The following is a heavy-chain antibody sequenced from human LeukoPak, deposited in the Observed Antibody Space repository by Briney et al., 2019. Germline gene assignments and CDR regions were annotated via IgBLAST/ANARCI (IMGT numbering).Heavy chain of an antibody. J-gene: IGHJ6*03. D-gene: IGHD1-7*01. Sequence: GGSLRLSCAASGFTVSSNYMSWVRQAPGKGLEWVSVIYSGGSTYYADSVKGRFTISRDNVKNSVDLQMNSLRAEDTAIYYCASRTGSTGYYYYMDVWGNGTTVTVSS. CDR1: GFTVSSNY. V-gene: IGHV3-53*01. CDR3: ASRTGSTGYYYYMDV. CDR2: IYSGGST.